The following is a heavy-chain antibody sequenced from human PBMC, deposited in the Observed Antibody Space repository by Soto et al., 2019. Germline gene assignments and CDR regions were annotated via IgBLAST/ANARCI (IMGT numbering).Heavy chain of an antibody. J-gene: IGHJ6*03. V-gene: IGHV4-59*08. CDR2: IYYSGST. CDR3: ARSGDRDDYGDYVISGYYYYMDV. CDR1: GGSISSYY. D-gene: IGHD4-17*01. Sequence: PSETLSLTCTVSGGSISSYYWSWIRQPPGKGLEWIGYIYYSGSTNYNPSLKSRVTISVDTSKNQFSLKLSSVTAADTAVYYYARSGDRDDYGDYVISGYYYYMDVWGKGTTVTVSS.